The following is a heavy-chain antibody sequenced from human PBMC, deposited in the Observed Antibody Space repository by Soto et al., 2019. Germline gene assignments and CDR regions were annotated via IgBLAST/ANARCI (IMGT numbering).Heavy chain of an antibody. V-gene: IGHV1-69*02. J-gene: IGHJ4*02. CDR1: GGTFSSYT. D-gene: IGHD3-10*01. CDR2: IIPILGIA. Sequence: QVQLVQSGAEVKKPGSSVKVSCKASGGTFSSYTISWVRQAPGQGLEWMGRIIPILGIANYAQKFQCRVTITADKSTSTAYMELSSLRSEDTVVYYCARGGITMVRGVIDYWGQGTLVTVSS. CDR3: ARGGITMVRGVIDY.